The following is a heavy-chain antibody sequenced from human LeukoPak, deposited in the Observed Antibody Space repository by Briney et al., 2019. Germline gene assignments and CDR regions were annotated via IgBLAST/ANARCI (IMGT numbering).Heavy chain of an antibody. Sequence: ASVKVSCKTSGYTFTTYGISWVRQAPGQGLEWMGWISAFNGNTNYAQKLQGRVTMTTDTSTSTAYMELRSLRSDDTAVYYCARQYCSSTSCSENWFDPWGQGTLVTASS. D-gene: IGHD2-2*01. CDR2: ISAFNGNT. CDR1: GYTFTTYG. CDR3: ARQYCSSTSCSENWFDP. V-gene: IGHV1-18*01. J-gene: IGHJ5*02.